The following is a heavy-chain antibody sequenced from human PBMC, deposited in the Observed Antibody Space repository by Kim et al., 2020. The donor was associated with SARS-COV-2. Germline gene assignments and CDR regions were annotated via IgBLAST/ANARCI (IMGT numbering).Heavy chain of an antibody. D-gene: IGHD3-9*01. Sequence: GGSLRLSCAASGFSFSNYWMYWVRQAPGKGLVWVSRIDSDGSITNYADSVKGRFTISRDNGKNTLYLQMKRLRAEDTAVYYCAKVSYDWSIDYWGQGALGTVSS. J-gene: IGHJ4*02. V-gene: IGHV3-74*01. CDR1: GFSFSNYW. CDR2: IDSDGSIT. CDR3: AKVSYDWSIDY.